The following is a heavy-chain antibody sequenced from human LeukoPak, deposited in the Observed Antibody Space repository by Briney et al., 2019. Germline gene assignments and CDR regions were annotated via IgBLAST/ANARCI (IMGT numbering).Heavy chain of an antibody. V-gene: IGHV4-39*01. Sequence: SETLSLTCTVSGGSISSSSYYWGWIRQPPGKGLEWIGSIYYSGSTYYNPSLKGRVTISVDTSKNQFSLKLSSVTAADTAVYYCARIDFWSGQNNAGYYFDYWGQGTLVTVSS. J-gene: IGHJ4*02. D-gene: IGHD3-3*01. CDR2: IYYSGST. CDR1: GGSISSSSYY. CDR3: ARIDFWSGQNNAGYYFDY.